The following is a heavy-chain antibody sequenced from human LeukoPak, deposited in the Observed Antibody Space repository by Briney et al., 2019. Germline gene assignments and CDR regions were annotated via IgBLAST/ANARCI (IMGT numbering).Heavy chain of an antibody. CDR1: GGSFSGYY. CDR3: ARWRGYCSGGSCPPDYYYYYGMDV. Sequence: SETLSLTCAVYGGSFSGYYWSWIRQPPGKGLEWIGEINHSGSTNYNPSLKSRVTISVDTSKNQFSLKLSSVTAADTAVYYCARWRGYCSGGSCPPDYYYYYGMDVWGQGTTVTVSS. V-gene: IGHV4-34*01. CDR2: INHSGST. D-gene: IGHD2-15*01. J-gene: IGHJ6*02.